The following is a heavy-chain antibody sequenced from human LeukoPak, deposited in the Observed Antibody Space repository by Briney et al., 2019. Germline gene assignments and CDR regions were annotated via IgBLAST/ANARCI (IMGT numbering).Heavy chain of an antibody. CDR1: GFTFSSYW. D-gene: IGHD3-22*01. V-gene: IGHV3-7*01. CDR2: IKQDGSEK. Sequence: GGSLRLSRAASGFTFSSYWMSWVRQAPGKGLEWVANIKQDGSEKYYVDSVKGRFTISRDNAKNSLYLQMNSLRAEDTAVYYCAGEPRDYDSSGYYYWFDPWGQGTLVTVSS. CDR3: AGEPRDYDSSGYYYWFDP. J-gene: IGHJ5*02.